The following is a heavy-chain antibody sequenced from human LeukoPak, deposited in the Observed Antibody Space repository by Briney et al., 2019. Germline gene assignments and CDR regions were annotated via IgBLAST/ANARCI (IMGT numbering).Heavy chain of an antibody. CDR3: AKDSGMVRGVITTSDY. Sequence: GGSLRLSCAASGYPFSTYWMHWIRQGPGKGVVWVSAISGSDGSTYYADSVKGRFTISRDNSKNTLYLQMNSLRAEDTAVYYCAKDSGMVRGVITTSDYWGQGTLVTVSS. CDR2: ISGSDGST. CDR1: GYPFSTYW. V-gene: IGHV3-23*01. J-gene: IGHJ4*02. D-gene: IGHD3-10*01.